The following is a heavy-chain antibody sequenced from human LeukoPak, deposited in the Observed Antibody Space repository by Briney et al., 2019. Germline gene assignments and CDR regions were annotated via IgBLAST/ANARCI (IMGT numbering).Heavy chain of an antibody. J-gene: IGHJ4*02. V-gene: IGHV3-30*02. Sequence: PGGFLRLSCATSGFTFSSYGMYWVRQAPGKGLEWLAFIRYDGINKYYADSVKGRFTISRDNSKNTLYLQMNSLRAEDTAVYYCAKDSLTGTGPYYFDCWGQGTLVTVSS. CDR3: AKDSLTGTGPYYFDC. D-gene: IGHD3-9*01. CDR1: GFTFSSYG. CDR2: IRYDGINK.